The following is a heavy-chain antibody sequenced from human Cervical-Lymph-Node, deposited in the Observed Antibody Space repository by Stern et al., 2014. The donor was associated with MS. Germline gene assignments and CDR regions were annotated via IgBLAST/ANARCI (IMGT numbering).Heavy chain of an antibody. CDR2: INPKSGVT. V-gene: IGHV1-2*06. Sequence: QLVQSGAEVKKPGASVKVSCKTSGYTFTGSFYWVRPAPGQGLEWIGRINPKSGVTDYAEKFEGRLTLTRDTSISTAYMDLSRLTSDDTAMYYCARGPKFGAFDIWGQGTLVTISA. CDR1: GYTFTGSF. CDR3: ARGPKFGAFDI. J-gene: IGHJ3*02. D-gene: IGHD3-3*01.